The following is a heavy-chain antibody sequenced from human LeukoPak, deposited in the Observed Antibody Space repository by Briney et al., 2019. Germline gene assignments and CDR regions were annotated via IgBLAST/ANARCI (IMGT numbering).Heavy chain of an antibody. D-gene: IGHD6-13*01. J-gene: IGHJ4*02. V-gene: IGHV3-53*01. Sequence: PGGSLRLSCAASGFNVSNNYMSWVRQAPGKGLEWVSVIYRGGSTYYADSVKGRFTMSRDNSKNTVYLQMDSLGAEDTAVYYCARDRGAAAGNWGQGTLVTVSS. CDR2: IYRGGST. CDR3: ARDRGAAAGN. CDR1: GFNVSNNY.